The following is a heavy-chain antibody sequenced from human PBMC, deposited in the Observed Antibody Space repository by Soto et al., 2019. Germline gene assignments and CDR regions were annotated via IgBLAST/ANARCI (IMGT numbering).Heavy chain of an antibody. D-gene: IGHD3-22*01. J-gene: IGHJ6*02. CDR2: ITTTSSTM. V-gene: IGHV3-48*02. Sequence: PGGSLRLSCTPSGFIFSDYSMNWVRQAPGKCLEWISYITTTSSTMYYADSVKGRFTISRDNAKNSLYLQMNSLRDEDTAVYYCARDSSGRQYYGMDVWGQGXTVTVSS. CDR1: GFIFSDYS. CDR3: ARDSSGRQYYGMDV.